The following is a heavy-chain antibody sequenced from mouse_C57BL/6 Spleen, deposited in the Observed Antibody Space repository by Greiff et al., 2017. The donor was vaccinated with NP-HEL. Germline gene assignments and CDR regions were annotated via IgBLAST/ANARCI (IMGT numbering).Heavy chain of an antibody. CDR2: ISDGGSYT. J-gene: IGHJ2*01. D-gene: IGHD4-1*02. CDR1: GFTFSSYA. CDR3: ARVANSYYFDY. V-gene: IGHV5-4*03. Sequence: EVKLQESGGGLVKPGGSLKLSCAASGFTFSSYAMSWVRQTPEKRLEWVATISDGGSYTYYPDNVKGRFTISRDNAKNNLYLQMSHLKSEDTAMYYCARVANSYYFDYWGQGTTLTVSS.